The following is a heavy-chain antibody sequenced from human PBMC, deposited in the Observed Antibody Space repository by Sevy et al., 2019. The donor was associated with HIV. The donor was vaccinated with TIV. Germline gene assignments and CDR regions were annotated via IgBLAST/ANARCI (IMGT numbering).Heavy chain of an antibody. CDR2: IKSKTNGGTT. CDR1: EFIFTNAW. CDR3: TTDLEYQLERYYFNY. Sequence: GGSLRLSCAASEFIFTNAWMSWVRQAPGKGLEWVGRIKSKTNGGTTDYAAPVEGRFTISRDDSKKTLYLQMNSLKTEDTAVYYSTTDLEYQLERYYFNYWGQGTLVTVSS. J-gene: IGHJ4*02. D-gene: IGHD2-2*01. V-gene: IGHV3-15*01.